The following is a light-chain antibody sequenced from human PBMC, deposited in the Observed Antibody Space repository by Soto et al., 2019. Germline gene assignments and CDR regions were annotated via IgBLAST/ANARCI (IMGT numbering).Light chain of an antibody. V-gene: IGKV3-20*01. J-gene: IGKJ1*01. CDR2: AAS. CDR1: QSVTSNY. Sequence: EIVLTQSPGTLSLSPGERATLSCRASQSVTSNYLAWYQQKPGQAPRILIFAASSRATGIPDKFSGSGSGTDFTLTISRLEPEDFAVYYCQQYGSSGTFGQGTKVEIK. CDR3: QQYGSSGT.